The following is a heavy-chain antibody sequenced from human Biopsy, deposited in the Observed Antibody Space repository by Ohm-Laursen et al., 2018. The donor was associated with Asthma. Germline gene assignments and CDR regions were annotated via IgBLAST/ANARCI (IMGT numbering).Heavy chain of an antibody. CDR2: IWYDGRKK. D-gene: IGHD6-6*01. V-gene: IGHV3-33*01. J-gene: IGHJ6*02. CDR3: ARKIAARGGMGV. CDR1: GITFSTYG. Sequence: SSLRLSCTASGITFSTYGMHWARQAPGKGLEWVSFIWYDGRKKTYADSVKGRFTISRDNSKNTLYLQMNSLRAEDTAVYYCARKIAARGGMGVWGQGTTVTVSS.